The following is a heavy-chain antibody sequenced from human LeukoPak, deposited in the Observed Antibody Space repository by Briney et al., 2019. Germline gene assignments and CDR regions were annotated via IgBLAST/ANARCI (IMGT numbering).Heavy chain of an antibody. V-gene: IGHV3-33*01. D-gene: IGHD1-26*01. Sequence: GRSLRLSCAASGFTFSSYGMHWVRQAPGKGLEWVAVIWYDGSNKYYADSVKGRFTISRDNSKNTLYLQMNSLRAEDTAVYYCASDSGWFSNSFDYWGQGTLVTVSS. CDR2: IWYDGSNK. CDR1: GFTFSSYG. CDR3: ASDSGWFSNSFDY. J-gene: IGHJ4*02.